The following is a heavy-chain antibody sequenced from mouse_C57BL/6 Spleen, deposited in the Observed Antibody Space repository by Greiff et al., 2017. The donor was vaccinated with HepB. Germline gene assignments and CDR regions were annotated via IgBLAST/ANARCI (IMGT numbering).Heavy chain of an antibody. J-gene: IGHJ2*01. CDR1: GYSITSGYY. CDR2: ISYDGSN. CDR3: ASTLYDYDGYFDY. Sequence: ESGPGLVKPSQSLSLTCSVTGYSITSGYYWNWIRQFPGNKLEWMGYISYDGSNNYNPSLKNRISITRDTSKNQFFLKLNSVTTEDTATYYCASTLYDYDGYFDYWGQGTTLTVSS. D-gene: IGHD2-4*01. V-gene: IGHV3-6*01.